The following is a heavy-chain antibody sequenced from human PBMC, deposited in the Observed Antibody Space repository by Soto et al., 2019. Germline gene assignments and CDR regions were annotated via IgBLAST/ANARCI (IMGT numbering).Heavy chain of an antibody. CDR1: GFTFSSYS. Sequence: PGGSLRLSCAASGFTFSSYSMNWVRQAPGKGLEWVSSISSSSSYIDYADSVKGRFTISRDNSKNTLYLQMNSLRAEDTAVYYCAKIAVAGTLFDYWGQGTLVTVSS. J-gene: IGHJ4*02. CDR3: AKIAVAGTLFDY. V-gene: IGHV3-21*04. D-gene: IGHD6-19*01. CDR2: ISSSSSYI.